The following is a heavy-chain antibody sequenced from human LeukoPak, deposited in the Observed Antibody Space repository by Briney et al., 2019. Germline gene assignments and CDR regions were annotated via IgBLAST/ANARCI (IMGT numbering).Heavy chain of an antibody. CDR3: ARGSGSWGRDIDS. V-gene: IGHV1-24*01. J-gene: IGHJ4*02. D-gene: IGHD3-10*01. CDR2: FDPEDGET. CDR1: GYTLTELS. Sequence: ASVKVSCKVSGYTLTELSMHWVRQAPGKGLEWMGCFDPEDGETIYAQKFQGRVTMTEDTSTDTAYMELSSLRSEDTAIYYCARGSGSWGRDIDSWGQGTLVTVSS.